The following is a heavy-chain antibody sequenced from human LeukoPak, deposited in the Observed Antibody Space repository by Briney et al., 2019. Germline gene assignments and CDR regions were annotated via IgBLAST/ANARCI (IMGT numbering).Heavy chain of an antibody. D-gene: IGHD4-17*01. CDR3: ARDDYGDSFQL. V-gene: IGHV4-61*02. CDR2: FYISGFT. Sequence: SETLSLTCTVSGESITSGQYCWSWIRQSAVKGLEWIGRFYISGFTNYNPSLKSRVTISLDRSRNQFFLNLTSVTAADTAVYYCARDDYGDSFQLWGQGTLVTVPS. CDR1: GESITSGQYC. J-gene: IGHJ1*01.